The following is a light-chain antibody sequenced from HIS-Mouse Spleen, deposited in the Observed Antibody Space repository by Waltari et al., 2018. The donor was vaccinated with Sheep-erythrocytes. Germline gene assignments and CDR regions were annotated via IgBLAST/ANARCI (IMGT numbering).Light chain of an antibody. Sequence: QSALTQPASVSGSPGQSITISCTGTSSDVVGYNYVSWYQQHPGKAPKLMIYEVSNRPAGVSNRFSGSKSGNTASLTISGLQAEDDADYYCSSYTSSSTWVFGGGTKLTVL. CDR2: EVS. J-gene: IGLJ3*02. CDR3: SSYTSSSTWV. V-gene: IGLV2-14*01. CDR1: SSDVVGYNY.